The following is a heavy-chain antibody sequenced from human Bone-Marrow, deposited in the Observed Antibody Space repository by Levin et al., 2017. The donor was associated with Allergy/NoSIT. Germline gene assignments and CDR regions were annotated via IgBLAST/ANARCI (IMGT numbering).Heavy chain of an antibody. D-gene: IGHD6-13*01. CDR2: ISTGSTYI. J-gene: IGHJ4*02. V-gene: IGHV3-21*01. CDR3: VRDSYSSSNFDY. Sequence: GGSLRLSCAASGFKFSDFSMNWVRQAPGKGLEWVSSISTGSTYIHYADSMKGRFTISRDNAKNSLYLQMNSLRADDTAVYYCVRDSYSSSNFDYWGQGTLVTVSS. CDR1: GFKFSDFS.